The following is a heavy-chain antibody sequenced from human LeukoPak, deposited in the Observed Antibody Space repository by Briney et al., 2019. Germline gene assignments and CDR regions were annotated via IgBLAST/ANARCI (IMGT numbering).Heavy chain of an antibody. Sequence: GGSLRLSCAASGFTFSDYYMSWIRQAPGKGLEWVSYISSSGSTIYYADSVKGRFTISRDNAKNSLYLQMNSLRAEDTAVYYCAKDRLVVAPAAMTSNFDFWGQGTLVTVSS. CDR2: ISSSGSTI. CDR1: GFTFSDYY. J-gene: IGHJ4*02. V-gene: IGHV3-11*04. D-gene: IGHD2-2*01. CDR3: AKDRLVVAPAAMTSNFDF.